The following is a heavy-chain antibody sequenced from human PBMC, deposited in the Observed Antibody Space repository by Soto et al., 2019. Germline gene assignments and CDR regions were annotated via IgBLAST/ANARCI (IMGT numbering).Heavy chain of an antibody. Sequence: EVQLVESGGGLVQPGGSLRLSCAASGFTFSSYTMNWVRQAPGKGLEWLSYISSSSSIIFYADSVKGRFTISRDNAKNSLFLQMNCLRDEDTAVYYCARKTSGSYSQYYWGQGTLVTVSS. CDR2: ISSSSSII. CDR1: GFTFSSYT. J-gene: IGHJ4*02. CDR3: ARKTSGSYSQYY. D-gene: IGHD1-26*01. V-gene: IGHV3-48*02.